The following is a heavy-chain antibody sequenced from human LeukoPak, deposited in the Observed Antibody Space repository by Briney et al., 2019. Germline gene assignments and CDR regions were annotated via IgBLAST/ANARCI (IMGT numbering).Heavy chain of an antibody. V-gene: IGHV1-69*13. Sequence: ASVKVSCKASGYTFTSYGISWVRQAPGQGLEWMGGIIPIFGTANYAQKFQGRVTITADESTSTAYMELSSLRSEDTAVYYCARWSSSGWPAFDYWGQGTLVTVSS. CDR2: IIPIFGTA. D-gene: IGHD6-19*01. CDR1: GYTFTSYG. CDR3: ARWSSSGWPAFDY. J-gene: IGHJ4*02.